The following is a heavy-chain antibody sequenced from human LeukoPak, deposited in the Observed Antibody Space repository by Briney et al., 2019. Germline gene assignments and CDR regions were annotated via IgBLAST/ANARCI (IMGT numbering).Heavy chain of an antibody. V-gene: IGHV1-18*01. CDR2: ISAYNGNT. CDR3: AVGFYDYVWGSYPSRSRFDY. J-gene: IGHJ4*02. D-gene: IGHD3-16*02. CDR1: GYTFTSYG. Sequence: ASVEVSCKASGYTFTSYGISWVRQAPGQELEWMGWISAYNGNTNYAQKLQGRVTMTTDTSTSTAYMELRSLRSDDTAVYYCAVGFYDYVWGSYPSRSRFDYWGQGTLVTVSS.